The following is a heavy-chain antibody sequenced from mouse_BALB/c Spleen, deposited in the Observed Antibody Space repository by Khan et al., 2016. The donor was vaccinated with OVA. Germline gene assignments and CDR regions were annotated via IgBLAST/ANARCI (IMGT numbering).Heavy chain of an antibody. Sequence: QVQLQQPGAELVKPGASVKLSCKASGYTFTSYYMYWVKQRPGQGLEWIGGINPSNGGTNFNEKFKSKATLTVDKSSSTAYMQLSSLTSEDSAVXYCTRGVAWDTMISGCAYWGQGTLVTVSA. V-gene: IGHV1S81*02. CDR3: TRGVAWDTMISGCAY. CDR2: INPSNGGT. J-gene: IGHJ3*01. D-gene: IGHD2-4*01. CDR1: GYTFTSYY.